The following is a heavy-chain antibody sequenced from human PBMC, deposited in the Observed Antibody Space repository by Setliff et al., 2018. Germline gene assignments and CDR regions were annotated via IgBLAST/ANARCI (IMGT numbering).Heavy chain of an antibody. V-gene: IGHV1-18*01. J-gene: IGHJ4*02. CDR3: TRGPGPWVVVAMPFDC. D-gene: IGHD5-12*01. CDR1: GYNFITFG. CDR2: IAPYNGST. Sequence: ASVKVSCKTSGYNFITFGISWVRQAPGQGLEWLGWIAPYNGSTDYAQKFQGRVTMTTDTSTNTAHMELRSLTSADTAIYYCTRGPGPWVVVAMPFDCWGQGTPVTVSS.